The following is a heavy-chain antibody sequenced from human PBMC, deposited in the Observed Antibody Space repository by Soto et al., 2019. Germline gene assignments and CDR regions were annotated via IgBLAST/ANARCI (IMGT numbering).Heavy chain of an antibody. V-gene: IGHV4-4*02. CDR2: IYHSGST. Sequence: SETLSLTCAVSGVSISSIRWWSWVRQPPGKGLEWIWEIYHSGSTNYNSSLKSRVIISIDKSKNQFSLKLSSVTAADTAVYYCAKLYRDTYGDFDYWGQGILVTVSS. CDR1: GVSISSIRW. CDR3: AKLYRDTYGDFDY. D-gene: IGHD2-8*01. J-gene: IGHJ4*02.